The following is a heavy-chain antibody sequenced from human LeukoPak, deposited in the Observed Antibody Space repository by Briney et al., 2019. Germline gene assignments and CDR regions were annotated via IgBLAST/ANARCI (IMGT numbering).Heavy chain of an antibody. D-gene: IGHD6-13*01. V-gene: IGHV1-18*01. CDR1: GYTFTSYG. J-gene: IGHJ4*02. Sequence: GASVKVSCKASGYTFTSYGISWVRQAPGQGLEWMGWISAYNGNTNYAQKLQGRVTMTTDTSTSTAYMELRSLRSDDTAVYYCARDRKKLGIAAAGTDYWGQGTLVTVSS. CDR2: ISAYNGNT. CDR3: ARDRKKLGIAAAGTDY.